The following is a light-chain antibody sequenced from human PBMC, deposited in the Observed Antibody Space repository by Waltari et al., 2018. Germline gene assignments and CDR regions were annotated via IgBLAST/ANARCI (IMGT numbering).Light chain of an antibody. J-gene: IGKJ1*01. CDR2: GAS. CDR1: QGIRDY. V-gene: IGKV1-27*01. Sequence: DIQMTQSPSSLSASVGDRVTITCRASQGIRDYLAWYQQKPGKVPKLLIYGASILQSGVPSRFSGSGSGTDFTLTISSLQPEDVAIYYCQRYHNAQWPFGQGTKVDIK. CDR3: QRYHNAQWP.